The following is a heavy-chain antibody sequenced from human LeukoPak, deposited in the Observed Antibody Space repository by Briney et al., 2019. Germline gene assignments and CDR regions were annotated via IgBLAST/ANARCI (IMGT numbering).Heavy chain of an antibody. CDR2: IKQDGSEK. Sequence: GGSLRLSCAASGFTFSSYWMSWVRQAPGKGPEWVANIKQDGSEKYYVDSVKGRFTISRDNAKNSLYLQMNSLRAEDTAVYYCARGGRVYAIPFYYYYGMDVWGQGTTVTVSS. D-gene: IGHD2-8*01. CDR3: ARGGRVYAIPFYYYYGMDV. V-gene: IGHV3-7*03. CDR1: GFTFSSYW. J-gene: IGHJ6*02.